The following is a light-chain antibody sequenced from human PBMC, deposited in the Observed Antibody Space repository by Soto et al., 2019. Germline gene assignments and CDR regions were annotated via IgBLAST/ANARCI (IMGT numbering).Light chain of an antibody. CDR1: QNISYY. Sequence: DIQMTQSPSSLSASVGDRVTITCRASQNISYYLNWFQQKSGKAPNLLIYAASTLHIGVPSSFSGSGCRTDFSLTISSLHPEDFAGYYLQQSYTTAWTFGQGSNVDVK. V-gene: IGKV1-39*01. CDR2: AAS. CDR3: QQSYTTAWT. J-gene: IGKJ1*01.